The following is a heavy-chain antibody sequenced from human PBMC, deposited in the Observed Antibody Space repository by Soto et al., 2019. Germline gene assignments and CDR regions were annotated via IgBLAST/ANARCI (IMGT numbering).Heavy chain of an antibody. CDR1: GFTFSSYG. D-gene: IGHD3-16*01. J-gene: IGHJ4*02. CDR2: ISYDGSNK. V-gene: IGHV3-30*18. CDR3: AKAYFVWSSEQPYYFDY. Sequence: GGSLILSCAASGFTFSSYGMHWVRQAPGKGLEWVAGISYDGSNKYYADSVKGRFTISRDNSKSTLYLQMNSLRAEDTAVYYCAKAYFVWSSEQPYYFDYWGQGTLVTVSS.